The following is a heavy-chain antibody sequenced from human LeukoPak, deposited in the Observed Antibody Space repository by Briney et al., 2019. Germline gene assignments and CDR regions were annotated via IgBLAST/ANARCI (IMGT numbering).Heavy chain of an antibody. CDR3: ASYGSGSYRFDP. V-gene: IGHV4-31*03. Sequence: PSETLSLTCTVSGGSISSGNYYWSWIRQHPGKGLEWIGYIHHSGSTYYNPSLKSRVIISVDTSKNQLSLKLNSVTAADTAVYYCASYGSGSYRFDPWGQGTLVTVSS. CDR1: GGSISSGNYY. D-gene: IGHD3-10*01. J-gene: IGHJ5*02. CDR2: IHHSGST.